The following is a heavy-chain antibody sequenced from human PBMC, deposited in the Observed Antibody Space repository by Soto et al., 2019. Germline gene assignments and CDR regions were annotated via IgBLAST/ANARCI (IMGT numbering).Heavy chain of an antibody. J-gene: IGHJ5*02. CDR3: ARPRGYSYGYPNWFDP. CDR2: IIPIVGTA. D-gene: IGHD5-18*01. CDR1: GGTFSSYA. Sequence: QVQLVQSGAEVKKPGSSVKVSCKASGGTFSSYAISWVRQAPGQGLEWMGGIIPIVGTANYAQKFQGRVTITAAESTSTAYMELSSLRYEDTAVYYCARPRGYSYGYPNWFDPWGQGTLVTVSS. V-gene: IGHV1-69*01.